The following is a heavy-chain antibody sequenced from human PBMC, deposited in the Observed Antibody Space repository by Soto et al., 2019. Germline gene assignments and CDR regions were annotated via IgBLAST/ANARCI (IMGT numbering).Heavy chain of an antibody. CDR3: ARSRVVVVPTADYYYVDV. V-gene: IGHV4-59*08. CDR1: GGSIRSYY. J-gene: IGHJ6*03. D-gene: IGHD2-2*01. CDR2: IYYTGST. Sequence: SETLSLTCTVSGGSIRSYYWSWIRQPPGKGLEWIGYIYYTGSTNYNPSLKSRVTISVDTSKNQFSLKLSSVSAADTAVYYCARSRVVVVPTADYYYVDVWGKGTTVTVSS.